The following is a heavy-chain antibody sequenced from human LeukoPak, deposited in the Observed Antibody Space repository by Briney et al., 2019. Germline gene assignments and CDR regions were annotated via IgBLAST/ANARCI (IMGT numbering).Heavy chain of an antibody. CDR2: INPNSGGT. D-gene: IGHD3-10*01. Sequence: SVKVSCKASGYTFTGYYMHWVRQAPGQGLEWMGWINPNSGGTNYAQKFRGRVTMTRDTSISTAYMELSRLRSDDTAVYYCAITRITMVRGVLDWFDPWGQGTLVTVSS. CDR3: AITRITMVRGVLDWFDP. J-gene: IGHJ5*02. CDR1: GYTFTGYY. V-gene: IGHV1-2*02.